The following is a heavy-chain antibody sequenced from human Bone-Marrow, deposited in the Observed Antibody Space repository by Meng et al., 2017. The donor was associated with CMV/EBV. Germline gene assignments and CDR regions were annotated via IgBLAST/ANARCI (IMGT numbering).Heavy chain of an antibody. Sequence: GGSLRLSCAASGFTFSSYAMHWVRQAPGKGLEWVAVISYDGSNKYYADSVKGRFTISRDNSKNTLYLQMNSLRAEDTAVYYCATSDDFWSGAYCWGQGTLVTVSS. J-gene: IGHJ4*02. CDR2: ISYDGSNK. D-gene: IGHD3-3*01. CDR3: ATSDDFWSGAYC. V-gene: IGHV3-30*04. CDR1: GFTFSSYA.